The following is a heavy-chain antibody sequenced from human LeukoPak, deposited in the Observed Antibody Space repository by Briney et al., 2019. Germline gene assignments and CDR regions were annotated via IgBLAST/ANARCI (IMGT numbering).Heavy chain of an antibody. CDR1: GFTFSSYW. CDR2: ISGSGGST. D-gene: IGHD5-24*01. V-gene: IGHV3-23*01. CDR3: AKDRDGYNSYY. J-gene: IGHJ4*02. Sequence: GGSLRLSCAASGFTFSSYWMHWVRQAPGKGLVWVSAISGSGGSTYYADSVKGRFTISRDNSKNTLYLQMNSLRAEDTAVYYCAKDRDGYNSYYWGQGTLVTVSS.